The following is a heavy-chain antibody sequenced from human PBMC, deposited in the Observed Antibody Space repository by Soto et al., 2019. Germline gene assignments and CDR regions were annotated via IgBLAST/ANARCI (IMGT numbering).Heavy chain of an antibody. D-gene: IGHD6-19*01. CDR1: GFTFSSYS. Sequence: EVQLVESGGGLVQPGGSLRLSCAASGFTFSSYSMNWVRQAPGKGLEGVSYISSSSSTIYYADSVKGRFTISRDNAKNSLYLQMNSLRAEDTAVYYCARDSPLAGYSSGWYAYWGQGTLVTVSS. CDR3: ARDSPLAGYSSGWYAY. CDR2: ISSSSSTI. V-gene: IGHV3-48*01. J-gene: IGHJ4*02.